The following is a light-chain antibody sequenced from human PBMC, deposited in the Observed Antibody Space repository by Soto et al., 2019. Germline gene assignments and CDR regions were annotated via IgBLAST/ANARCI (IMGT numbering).Light chain of an antibody. CDR1: SSDVGGYSY. J-gene: IGLJ2*01. V-gene: IGLV2-8*01. Sequence: QSALTQPPSASGSPGQSVTISCTGTSSDVGGYSYVSWYQQLPGKAPKLMIYEVTKRPSGVPDRFSGSKSGNTASLTVSGLQAEDEADYYCSSYAGSNNFVVFGGGTKITVL. CDR2: EVT. CDR3: SSYAGSNNFVV.